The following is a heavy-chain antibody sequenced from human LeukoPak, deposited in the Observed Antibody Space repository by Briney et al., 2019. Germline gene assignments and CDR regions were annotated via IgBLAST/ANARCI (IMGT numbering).Heavy chain of an antibody. CDR1: GGSFSGYY. J-gene: IGHJ4*02. CDR3: ARLDRTYSSPG. D-gene: IGHD3-22*01. V-gene: IGHV4-34*01. CDR2: INHSGST. Sequence: SETLSLTCAVYGGSFSGYYWSWIRQPPGKGLEWIGEINHSGSTNYNPSLKSRVTISVDTSKNQFSLKLSSVTAADTAVYYCARLDRTYSSPGWGQGTLVTVSS.